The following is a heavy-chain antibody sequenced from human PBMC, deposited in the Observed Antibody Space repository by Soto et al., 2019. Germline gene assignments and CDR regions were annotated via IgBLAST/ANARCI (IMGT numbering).Heavy chain of an antibody. V-gene: IGHV5-51*01. CDR2: IYPGDSDT. CDR1: GYSFTSYW. J-gene: IGHJ6*02. CDR3: ARFGSSSHYYYYGMDV. D-gene: IGHD6-6*01. Sequence: PGESLKISCKGSGYSFTSYWIGWVRQMPGKGLEWMGIIYPGDSDTRYSPSFQGQATISADKSISTAYLQWSSLKASDTAMYYCARFGSSSHYYYYGMDVWGQGTTVTVSS.